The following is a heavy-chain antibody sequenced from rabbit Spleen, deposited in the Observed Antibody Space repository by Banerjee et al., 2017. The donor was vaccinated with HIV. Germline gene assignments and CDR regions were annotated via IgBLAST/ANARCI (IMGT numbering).Heavy chain of an antibody. J-gene: IGHJ4*01. Sequence: QSLEESGGGLVKPGASLTLTCKASGVSLNDKDVMCWVRQAPGKGLEWIACINMFTGKSVYASWAKGRFIMSRPSSTTVTLQMTSLTAADTATCFCARDLVGVIGWNFNLWGPGTLVTVS. CDR1: GVSLNDKDV. V-gene: IGHV1S40*01. D-gene: IGHD1-1*01. CDR3: ARDLVGVIGWNFNL. CDR2: INMFTGKS.